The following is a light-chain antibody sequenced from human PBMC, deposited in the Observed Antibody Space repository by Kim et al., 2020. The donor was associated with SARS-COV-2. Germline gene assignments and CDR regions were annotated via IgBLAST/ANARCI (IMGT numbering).Light chain of an antibody. V-gene: IGKV3-20*01. CDR2: GAS. CDR3: QQYGSSRGT. J-gene: IGKJ1*01. CDR1: QSVSHSY. Sequence: SPGERSPPACRASQSVSHSYLAWYQQKPGQAPRLLIYGASSRATGIPDRFSGSWSGTDFTLTISRLEPEDFAVYYCQQYGSSRGTFGQGTKLDIK.